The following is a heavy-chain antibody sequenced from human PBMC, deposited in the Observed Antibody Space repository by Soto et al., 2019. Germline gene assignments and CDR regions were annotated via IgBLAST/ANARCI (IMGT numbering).Heavy chain of an antibody. CDR2: ISSSSSTI. CDR1: GFTFSSYS. CDR3: AREREYCTNCVCYIHPTFDY. J-gene: IGHJ4*02. Sequence: PGGSLRLSCAASGFTFSSYSMNWVRQAPGKGLEWVSYISSSSSTIYYADSVKGRFTISRDNAKNSLYLQMNSLRAEDTAVYYCAREREYCTNCVCYIHPTFDYWGQGTLVTVSS. V-gene: IGHV3-48*01. D-gene: IGHD2-8*01.